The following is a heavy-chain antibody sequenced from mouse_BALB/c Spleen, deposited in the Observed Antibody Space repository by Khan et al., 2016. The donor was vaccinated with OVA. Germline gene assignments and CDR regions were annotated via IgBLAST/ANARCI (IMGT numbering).Heavy chain of an antibody. Sequence: QVQLKESGPGLVAPSQSLSITCTVSGFSFTNHGVHWVHQPPGKGLEWLGVIWAGGSTNYNSALMSRLSISKDNSKSQVILIMNSLQTDDTAMYYCARFLPGNLYAMDYWGQGTSVTVSS. J-gene: IGHJ4*01. CDR3: ARFLPGNLYAMDY. CDR2: IWAGGST. V-gene: IGHV2-9*02. CDR1: GFSFTNHG. D-gene: IGHD2-1*01.